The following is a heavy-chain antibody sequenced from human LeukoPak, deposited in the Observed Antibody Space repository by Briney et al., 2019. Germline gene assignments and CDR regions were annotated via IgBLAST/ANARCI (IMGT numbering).Heavy chain of an antibody. Sequence: ASVKVSCKASGYTFTRYYMRWVRQAPGQGLEWMGWINPNSGGTNYAQKFQGRVTMTRDTSISTAYMALSRLRSDDTAVYYCARVYHNCGGDCYPYFDYWGQGTLVTVSS. D-gene: IGHD2-21*01. CDR1: GYTFTRYY. J-gene: IGHJ4*02. V-gene: IGHV1-2*02. CDR3: ARVYHNCGGDCYPYFDY. CDR2: INPNSGGT.